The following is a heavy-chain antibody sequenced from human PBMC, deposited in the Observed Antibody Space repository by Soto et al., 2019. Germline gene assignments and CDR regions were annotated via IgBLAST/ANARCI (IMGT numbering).Heavy chain of an antibody. Sequence: QVQLVQSGAEVKKPGASVKVSCKASGYTFTSYYMHWVRQAPGQGLEWMGIINPSGGSTSYAQKCQGRVTITRDTSTSTVYMELSSLRSEDTAVYYCARGPPVDGDYSDYWGQGPLVTVSP. CDR3: ARGPPVDGDYSDY. J-gene: IGHJ4*02. D-gene: IGHD4-17*01. V-gene: IGHV1-46*01. CDR2: INPSGGST. CDR1: GYTFTSYY.